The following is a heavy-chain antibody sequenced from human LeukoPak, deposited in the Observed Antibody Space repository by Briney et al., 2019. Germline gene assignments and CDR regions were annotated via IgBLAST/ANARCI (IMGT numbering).Heavy chain of an antibody. CDR2: ISSSSSSYI. V-gene: IGHV3-21*01. CDR3: ARDPGGYCSSTSCPNWFDP. Sequence: GGSLRLSCAASGFTFSSYSMNWVRQAPGKGLEWVSSISSSSSSYIYYADSVKGRFTISRDNAKNSLYLQMNSLRAEDTAVYYCARDPGGYCSSTSCPNWFDPWGQGTLVTVSS. CDR1: GFTFSSYS. D-gene: IGHD2-2*01. J-gene: IGHJ5*02.